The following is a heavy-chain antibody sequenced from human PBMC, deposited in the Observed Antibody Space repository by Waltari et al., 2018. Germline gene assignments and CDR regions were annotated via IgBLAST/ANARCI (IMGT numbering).Heavy chain of an antibody. CDR3: AHSDYRSSWYTMDV. CDR2: VSGYDENT. J-gene: IGHJ6*02. D-gene: IGHD6-13*01. Sequence: VKLVLSGAAVKKPGASVKVSCKAASYPCISNGLSWVRQAAGQGLEWVGWVSGYDENTKYARKFQGRVSLTADTATNTAYMELTSLTADDTAVYYCAHSDYRSSWYTMDVWGQGTTVSVSS. V-gene: IGHV1-18*01. CDR1: SYPCISNG.